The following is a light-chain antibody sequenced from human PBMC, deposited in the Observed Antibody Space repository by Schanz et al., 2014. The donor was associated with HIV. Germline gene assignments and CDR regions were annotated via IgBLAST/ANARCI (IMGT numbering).Light chain of an antibody. V-gene: IGKV1-39*01. Sequence: DIQMTQSPPSLSASVGDRVTITCRTSQTTSNYVAWYQQKPGKPPKILIYGASSLQSGVPSRFSGSGSGKEFTLTISSLQPEDFATYYCQQGNSFPWTFGQGTKVEIK. CDR1: QTTSNY. J-gene: IGKJ1*01. CDR3: QQGNSFPWT. CDR2: GAS.